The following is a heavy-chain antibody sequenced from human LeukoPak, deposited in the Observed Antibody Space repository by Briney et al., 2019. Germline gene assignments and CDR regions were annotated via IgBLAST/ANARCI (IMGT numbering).Heavy chain of an antibody. CDR2: ISDSGGST. Sequence: PGGSLRLSCAASGITFSNYAMHWVRQAPGKGLEYVSAISDSGGSTYYANSVKGRFTISRDNSKNTVYLQMGSLRAEDMAMYYCARSAGRFGSGGSCYDYWGQGTLVTVSS. CDR1: GITFSNYA. J-gene: IGHJ4*02. CDR3: ARSAGRFGSGGSCYDY. V-gene: IGHV3-64*01. D-gene: IGHD2-15*01.